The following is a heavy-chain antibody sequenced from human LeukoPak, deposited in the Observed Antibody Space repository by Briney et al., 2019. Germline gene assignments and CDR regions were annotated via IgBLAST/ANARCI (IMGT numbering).Heavy chain of an antibody. CDR2: IYYTGNT. CDR1: GDSITNYF. Sequence: KPSETLSLTRTVSGDSITNYFWSWIRQPPGKGLEWIGYIYYTGNTNYKPSLKSRVTISVDTSTNQFSLRLRSVTAADTAVYYCARGRVAYSAYYFDYWGRGTLVTVSS. D-gene: IGHD2-15*01. J-gene: IGHJ4*02. V-gene: IGHV4-59*01. CDR3: ARGRVAYSAYYFDY.